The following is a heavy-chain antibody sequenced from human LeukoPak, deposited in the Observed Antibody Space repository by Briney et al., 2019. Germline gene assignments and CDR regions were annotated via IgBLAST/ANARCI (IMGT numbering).Heavy chain of an antibody. D-gene: IGHD3-3*01. CDR2: IRSKAYGGTT. J-gene: IGHJ4*02. CDR3: TGALWSDYYTGFEY. V-gene: IGHV3-49*04. Sequence: GGSLRLSCTASGFTFGDYAMSWVRQAPGKGLEWVGFIRSKAYGGTTEYAASVKGRFTISRDDSRSIAYLQMNSLKTEDTAVYYCTGALWSDYYTGFEYWGQGTLVTVSS. CDR1: GFTFGDYA.